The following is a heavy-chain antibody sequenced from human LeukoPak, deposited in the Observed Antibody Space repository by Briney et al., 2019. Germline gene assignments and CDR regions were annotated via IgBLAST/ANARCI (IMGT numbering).Heavy chain of an antibody. D-gene: IGHD2-15*01. CDR1: GFTFSSHG. CDR2: IWYDGTNK. Sequence: TGGSLRLSCAASGFTFSSHGMHWVRQAPGKGLEWVAVIWYDGTNKYYADSVKGRFTISRDNSKNTLYLQMNSLRAEDTAVYYCARASLYCSGGSCYHGPWDYWGQGTLVTVSS. CDR3: ARASLYCSGGSCYHGPWDY. V-gene: IGHV3-33*01. J-gene: IGHJ4*02.